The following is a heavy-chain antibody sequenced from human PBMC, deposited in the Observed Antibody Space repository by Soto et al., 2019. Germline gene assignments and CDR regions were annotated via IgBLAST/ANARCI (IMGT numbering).Heavy chain of an antibody. J-gene: IGHJ4*02. V-gene: IGHV1-69*13. Sequence: GASVKVSCKASGGTFSSYAISWVRQAPGQGLEWMGGISPFYGTTNYAQKLQGRVTMTADASTSTAYMELRSLRSDDTAVYYCARGGIVAAYYFDYWGQGTLVSVSS. D-gene: IGHD1-26*01. CDR3: ARGGIVAAYYFDY. CDR1: GGTFSSYA. CDR2: ISPFYGTT.